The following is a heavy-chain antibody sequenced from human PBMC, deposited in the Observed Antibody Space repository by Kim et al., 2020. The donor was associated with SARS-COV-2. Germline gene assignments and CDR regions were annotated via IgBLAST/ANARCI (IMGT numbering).Heavy chain of an antibody. CDR3: AKAGNWSPFDD. CDR2: FSSRGDNT. J-gene: IGHJ4*02. Sequence: GGSLRHSCAASGFTLSNYGMSWVRQAPGKGLEWVSTFSSRGDNTFYADSVKGRFTISRDISKNTLYLQINSLRAEDTAIYFCAKAGNWSPFDDWGQGTLVTVSS. D-gene: IGHD1-1*01. V-gene: IGHV3-23*01. CDR1: GFTLSNYG.